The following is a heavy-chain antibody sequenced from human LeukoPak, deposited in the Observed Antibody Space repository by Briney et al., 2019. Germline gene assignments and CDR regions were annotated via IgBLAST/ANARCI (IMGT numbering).Heavy chain of an antibody. V-gene: IGHV1-69*01. CDR2: IIPIFGTA. D-gene: IGHD3-16*01. CDR1: GGTFSSYA. J-gene: IGHJ3*02. Sequence: SVKASCKASGGTFSSYAISWVRQAPGQGLEWMGGIIPIFGTANYAQKFQGRVTITADESTSTAYMELSSLRSDDTAVYYCAAVRTDAFDIWGQGTMVTVSS. CDR3: AAVRTDAFDI.